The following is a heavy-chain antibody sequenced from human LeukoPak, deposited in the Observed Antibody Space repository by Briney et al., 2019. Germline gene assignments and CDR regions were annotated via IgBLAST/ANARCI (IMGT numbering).Heavy chain of an antibody. V-gene: IGHV3-21*01. Sequence: PGGSLRLSCAASGFTFSSYNRNWVRQAPGKGLEWVSSIGSSSSYIYYADSVKGRFTISRDNAKNSLYLQMNSLRAEDTAVYYCARTVNYYYYMDVWGKGTTVTVSS. CDR1: GFTFSSYN. CDR2: IGSSSSYI. D-gene: IGHD3-10*01. CDR3: ARTVNYYYYMDV. J-gene: IGHJ6*03.